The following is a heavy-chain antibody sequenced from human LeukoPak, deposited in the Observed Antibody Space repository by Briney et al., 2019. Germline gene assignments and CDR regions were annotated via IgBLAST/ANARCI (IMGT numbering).Heavy chain of an antibody. D-gene: IGHD2-2*01. CDR3: AKELSSRDFFDS. V-gene: IGHV3-7*05. CDR2: IKQDGSEK. Sequence: GGSLRLSCAASGFTFSSYWMSWIRQAPGKGLEWVANIKQDGSEKYYVDSVKGRFTISRDNAKNSLYLQMNSLRDEDTAVYYCAKELSSRDFFDSWGQGTLVTVSS. J-gene: IGHJ4*02. CDR1: GFTFSSYW.